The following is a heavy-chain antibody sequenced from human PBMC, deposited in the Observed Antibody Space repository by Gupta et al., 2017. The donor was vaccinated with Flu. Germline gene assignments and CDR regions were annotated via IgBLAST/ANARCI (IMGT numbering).Heavy chain of an antibody. D-gene: IGHD2-2*01. CDR2: IKQDGSEK. Sequence: EVQLVESGGGLVQPGGSLRLSCAASGFTYSSYWMRRVRQAPGKGLEWVANIKQDGSEKYYVGSVKGRFTISRDNAKNSLYLQMNSLRAEDTAVYYCARVAVVVPAAYMVEEVWFDPWGQGTLVTGSS. CDR3: ARVAVVVPAAYMVEEVWFDP. CDR1: GFTYSSYW. V-gene: IGHV3-7*01. J-gene: IGHJ5*02.